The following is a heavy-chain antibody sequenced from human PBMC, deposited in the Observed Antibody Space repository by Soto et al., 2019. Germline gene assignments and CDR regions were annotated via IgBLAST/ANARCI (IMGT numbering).Heavy chain of an antibody. CDR3: ARDALYNSDSSGFSLCFDY. Sequence: ASVKVSCKASGYTVTDHYIHWVRQAPGQGLEWMGIINPSEGSTSYAQKFQEGVTMTRDTSTSTVYMELSSLRSEDTAVYYCARDALYNSDSSGFSLCFDYWGQGTLVTVSS. D-gene: IGHD3-22*01. V-gene: IGHV1-46*01. J-gene: IGHJ4*02. CDR1: GYTVTDHY. CDR2: INPSEGST.